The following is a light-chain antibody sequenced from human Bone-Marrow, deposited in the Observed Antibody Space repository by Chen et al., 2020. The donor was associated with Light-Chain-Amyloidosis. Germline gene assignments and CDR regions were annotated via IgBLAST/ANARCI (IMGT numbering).Light chain of an antibody. V-gene: IGLV3-21*02. J-gene: IGLJ2*01. CDR2: DES. CDR3: QAWGGDIVV. CDR1: NIGSTS. Sequence: SYVLTQPSSVSVAPGQTATIACGGNNIGSTSVHWYQQTPGQAPLLVVYDESGPTAGIPGRSAGSTAGNTATLTSGGTQATEEGDYYWQAWGGDIVVFGGGTKLTVL.